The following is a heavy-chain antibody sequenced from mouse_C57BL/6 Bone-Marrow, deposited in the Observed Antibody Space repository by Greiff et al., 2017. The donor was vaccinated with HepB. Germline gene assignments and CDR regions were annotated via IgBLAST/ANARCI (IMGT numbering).Heavy chain of an antibody. CDR3: ARSNWDDY. J-gene: IGHJ2*01. CDR2: INPSTGGT. V-gene: IGHV1-42*01. CDR1: GYSFTGYY. D-gene: IGHD4-1*01. Sequence: VQLQQSGPELVKPGASVKISCKASGYSFTGYYMNWVKQSPEKSLEWIGEINPSTGGTTYNQKFKAKATLTVEKSSSTAYMQLKSLTSEDSAVDYCARSNWDDYWGQGTTLTVSS.